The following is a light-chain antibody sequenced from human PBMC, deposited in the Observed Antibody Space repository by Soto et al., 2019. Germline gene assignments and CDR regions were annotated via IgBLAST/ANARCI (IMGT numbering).Light chain of an antibody. J-gene: IGLJ2*01. CDR3: CSYAGSRV. CDR2: EGS. Sequence: VLTQPASVSGSPGQSITLSCTGTSSDVGSYNLVSWYQQHPGKAPKLMIYEGSKRPSGVSNRFSGSKSGNTASLTISGLQAEDEADYYCCSYAGSRVFGGGTQLTVL. V-gene: IGLV2-23*01. CDR1: SSDVGSYNL.